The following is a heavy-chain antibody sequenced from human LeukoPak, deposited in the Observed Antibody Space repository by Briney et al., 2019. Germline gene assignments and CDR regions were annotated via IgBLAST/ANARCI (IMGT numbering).Heavy chain of an antibody. CDR2: IYYSGST. CDR1: GFTFSSYA. V-gene: IGHV4-39*07. D-gene: IGHD5-12*01. Sequence: GSLRLSCAASGFTFSSYAMSWVRQAPGKGLEWIGSIYYSGSTYYNPSLKSRVTISVDTSKNQFSLKLSSVTAADTAVYYCARVSLGEGVATDYFDYWGQGTLVTVSS. J-gene: IGHJ4*02. CDR3: ARVSLGEGVATDYFDY.